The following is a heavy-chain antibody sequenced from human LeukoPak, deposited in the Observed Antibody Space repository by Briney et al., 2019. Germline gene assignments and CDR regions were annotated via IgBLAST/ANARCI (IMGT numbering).Heavy chain of an antibody. CDR3: ARAYCSSTSCYRDWFDP. V-gene: IGHV4-4*07. CDR2: IYTSGST. D-gene: IGHD2-2*02. Sequence: SETLSLTCTVSGGSISSYYWSWIRQPAGKGLEWIGRIYTSGSTNYNPSLKSRVTMSVDTSKNQLSLKLSSVTAADTAVYYCARAYCSSTSCYRDWFDPWGQGTLVTVSS. CDR1: GGSISSYY. J-gene: IGHJ5*02.